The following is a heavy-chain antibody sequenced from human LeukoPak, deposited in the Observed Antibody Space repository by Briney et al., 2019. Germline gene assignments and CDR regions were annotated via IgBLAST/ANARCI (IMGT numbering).Heavy chain of an antibody. CDR1: GYRFSSYW. J-gene: IGHJ4*02. V-gene: IGHV5-51*01. CDR3: ARRRDGSQPDSDY. D-gene: IGHD5-24*01. CDR2: IYPGDSNI. Sequence: GESLKISCKGSGYRFSSYWIGWVRQMPGKGLEWMGIIYPGDSNIRYSPSLQGQVTISADKFVSTAYLRWSSLKASDTAMYYCARRRDGSQPDSDYWGQGTLVTVSS.